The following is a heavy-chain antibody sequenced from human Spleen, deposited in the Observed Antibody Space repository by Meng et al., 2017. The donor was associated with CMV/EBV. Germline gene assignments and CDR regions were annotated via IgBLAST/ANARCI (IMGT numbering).Heavy chain of an antibody. Sequence: ASVKVSCKASGYTFTSYGISWVRQAPGQGLEWMGWINPNSGGTNYAQKFQGRVTMTRDTSISTAYMELSRLRSDDTAVYYCARERPAPTNHFDYWGQGTLVTVSS. CDR2: INPNSGGT. CDR1: GYTFTSYG. CDR3: ARERPAPTNHFDY. J-gene: IGHJ4*02. V-gene: IGHV1-2*02.